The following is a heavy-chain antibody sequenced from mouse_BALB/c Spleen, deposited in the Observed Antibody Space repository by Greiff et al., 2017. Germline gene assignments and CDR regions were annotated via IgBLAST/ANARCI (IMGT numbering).Heavy chain of an antibody. J-gene: IGHJ4*01. CDR2: INPSNGRT. V-gene: IGHV1S81*02. Sequence: QVQLKQPGAELVKPGASVKLSCKASGYTFTSYWMHWVKQRPGQGLEWIGEINPSNGRTNYNEKFKSKATLTVDKSSSTAYMQLSSLTSEDSAVYYCARWGAMDYWGQGTSVTVSS. CDR3: ARWGAMDY. CDR1: GYTFTSYW.